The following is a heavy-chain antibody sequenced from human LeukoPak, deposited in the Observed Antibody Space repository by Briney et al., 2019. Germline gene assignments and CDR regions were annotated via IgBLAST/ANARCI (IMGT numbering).Heavy chain of an antibody. CDR2: INHSGST. J-gene: IGHJ6*04. CDR1: GGSFSGYY. V-gene: IGHV4-34*01. D-gene: IGHD3-16*02. Sequence: SETLYLTCAVYGGSFSGYYWSWIRQPPGKGLEWIGEINHSGSTNYNPPLKSRVTISVDTSKNQFSLKLSSVTAADTAVYYCARNYDYVLGSYRQHYYGMDVWGKGTTVTVSS. CDR3: ARNYDYVLGSYRQHYYGMDV.